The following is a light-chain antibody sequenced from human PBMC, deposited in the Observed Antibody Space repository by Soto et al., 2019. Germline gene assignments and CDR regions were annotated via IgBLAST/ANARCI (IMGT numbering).Light chain of an antibody. CDR1: QDIRNY. CDR2: DAS. CDR3: QQYDNLLT. V-gene: IGKV1-33*01. Sequence: DIQMTQSPSSLSASVGDRVTITCQASQDIRNYLNWYQQKAGKAPKLLIYDASNLETGVPSRFSGSGSGTDFTFTISSLQPEDTATYYCQQYDNLLTFGGGTKVEIK. J-gene: IGKJ4*01.